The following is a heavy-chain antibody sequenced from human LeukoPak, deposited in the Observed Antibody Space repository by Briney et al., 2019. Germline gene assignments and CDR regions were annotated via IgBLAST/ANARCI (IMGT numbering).Heavy chain of an antibody. V-gene: IGHV4-39*01. CDR1: GGSISSSTYY. CDR2: IYSSGST. J-gene: IGHJ6*02. Sequence: PSETLSLTCTVSGGSISSSTYYWGWIRQPPGKGLEWIGSIYSSGSTYYNPSLKSRVTISVDTSKNQFSLRLSSVTAADTAVYYCARIVVVTAAQIHYYYYGMDVWGQGTTVTVSS. CDR3: ARIVVVTAAQIHYYYYGMDV. D-gene: IGHD2-21*02.